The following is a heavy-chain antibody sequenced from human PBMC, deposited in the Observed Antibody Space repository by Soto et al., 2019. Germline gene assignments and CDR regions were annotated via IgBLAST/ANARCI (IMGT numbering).Heavy chain of an antibody. CDR2: ISAYNGNT. Sequence: ASVKVSCKASGYTFTGYYMHWVRQAPGQGLEWMGWISAYNGNTNYAQKLQGRVTMTTDTSTSTAYMELRSLRSDDTAVYYCARDGARYNIVVVVAATPEYYYYGMDVWGQGTTVTVSS. V-gene: IGHV1-18*04. CDR3: ARDGARYNIVVVVAATPEYYYYGMDV. J-gene: IGHJ6*02. CDR1: GYTFTGYY. D-gene: IGHD2-15*01.